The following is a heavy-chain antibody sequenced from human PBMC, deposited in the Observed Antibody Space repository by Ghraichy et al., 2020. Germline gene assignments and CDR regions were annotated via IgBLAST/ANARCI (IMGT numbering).Heavy chain of an antibody. Sequence: GESLNISCAASGFDFINYYMAWIRQAPGKGLEWVALMSSHGDTIYYADSVKGRFVIARDNAKSSLFLQMNNLTADDTAVYFCAREIDKSASFFDSWGQGTLVTVSS. J-gene: IGHJ4*02. V-gene: IGHV3-11*01. CDR3: AREIDKSASFFDS. D-gene: IGHD6-6*01. CDR2: MSSHGDTI. CDR1: GFDFINYY.